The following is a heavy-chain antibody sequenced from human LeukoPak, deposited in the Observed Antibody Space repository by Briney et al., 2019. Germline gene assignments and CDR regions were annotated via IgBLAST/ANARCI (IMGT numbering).Heavy chain of an antibody. CDR1: GFTFSTYW. V-gene: IGHV3-74*01. CDR3: ARALDGSGGD. D-gene: IGHD4-23*01. CDR2: INSDGSNT. Sequence: GGSLRLSCAASGFTFSTYWMHWVRQAPGKGLVWVSRINSDGSNTNYADSVKGRFTISRDNAKNTLYLQMNSLTAEDTAVYYCARALDGSGGDWGQGTLVTVSS. J-gene: IGHJ4*02.